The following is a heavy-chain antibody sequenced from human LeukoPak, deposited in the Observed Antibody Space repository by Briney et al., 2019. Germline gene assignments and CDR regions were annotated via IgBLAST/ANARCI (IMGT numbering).Heavy chain of an antibody. J-gene: IGHJ5*02. V-gene: IGHV3-30*18. Sequence: GGSLRLSCAASGFTFSSYGMHWVRQAPGKGLEWVAVISYDGSNKYYADSVKGRFTISRDNSKNTLYLQMNSLRAEDTAVYYCAKGPQGYSGYDPLDPWGQGTLVTVSS. D-gene: IGHD5-12*01. CDR1: GFTFSSYG. CDR3: AKGPQGYSGYDPLDP. CDR2: ISYDGSNK.